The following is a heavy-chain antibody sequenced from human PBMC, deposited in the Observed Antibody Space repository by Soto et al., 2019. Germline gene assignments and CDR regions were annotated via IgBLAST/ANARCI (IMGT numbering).Heavy chain of an antibody. CDR2: IFHSGNT. V-gene: IGHV4-4*02. CDR1: GDSISSDNW. CDR3: ARVPVEMATIGYYYSYGVDV. Sequence: QVLLQESGPGLVKPSGTLSLTCAVSGDSISSDNWWTWVRQPPGGGLEWIGEIFHSGNTSYHPSLKSRVTISVDTSKNQFSLKLSSVTAADTALYYCARVPVEMATIGYYYSYGVDVWGQGTTVTVSS. D-gene: IGHD5-12*01. J-gene: IGHJ6*02.